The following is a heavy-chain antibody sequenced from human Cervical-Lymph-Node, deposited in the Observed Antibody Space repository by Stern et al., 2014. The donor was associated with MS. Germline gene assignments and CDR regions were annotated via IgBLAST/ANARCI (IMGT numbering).Heavy chain of an antibody. V-gene: IGHV7-4-1*01. D-gene: IGHD2-15*01. CDR2: INTNTGNP. CDR1: GYTFTSYA. CDR3: YGMDV. Sequence: QVKMLQTGSELKKPGASVKVSCKASGYTFTSYAMNWVRQAPGQGLEWMGWINTNTGNPTYAQGFTGRFVFSLDTSVSTAYYCARGVVVVVAAAYYYYGMDVWGQGTTVTVSS. J-gene: IGHJ6*02.